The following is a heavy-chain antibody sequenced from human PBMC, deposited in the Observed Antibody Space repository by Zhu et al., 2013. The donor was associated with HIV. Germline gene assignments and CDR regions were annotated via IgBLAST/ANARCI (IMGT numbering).Heavy chain of an antibody. CDR2: IYYRGNT. CDR1: GASIDSGSYY. D-gene: IGHD3-22*01. V-gene: IGHV4-39*07. J-gene: IGHJ1*01. CDR3: AREHSGGYYYGGFQH. Sequence: QVQLQESGPGLVKPSETLSLTCTVSGASIDSGSYYWGWIRQPPGKGLDWIGSIYYRGNTYYDPSLKSRLTISLDTSKNQFSLKLTSVTAADTAVYYCAREHSGGYYYGGFQHWGQGTLVTVSS.